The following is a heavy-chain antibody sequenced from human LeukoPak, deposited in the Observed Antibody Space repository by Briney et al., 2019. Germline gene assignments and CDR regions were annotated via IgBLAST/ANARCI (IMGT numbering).Heavy chain of an antibody. Sequence: GGSLRLSCAASGFNFSTYNMNWVRQAPGKGLEWLSYISSSSSTIFYADSVKGRFTISRDNAKNSLYLQMNSLRAEDTAVYYCAELGITMIGGVWGKGTTVTISS. D-gene: IGHD3-10*02. CDR3: AELGITMIGGV. CDR1: GFNFSTYN. J-gene: IGHJ6*04. V-gene: IGHV3-48*01. CDR2: ISSSSSTI.